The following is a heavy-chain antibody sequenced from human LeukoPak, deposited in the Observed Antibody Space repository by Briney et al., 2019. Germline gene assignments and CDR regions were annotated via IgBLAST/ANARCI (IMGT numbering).Heavy chain of an antibody. CDR3: ARPFTTGTPGDVLRWFDP. D-gene: IGHD1-1*01. Sequence: NASQTLSLTCTVSGDSISSGDYYWSWIRQPAGKGLEWIGRISSSGSTNYNPSLKSRVTISVDTSKNQFSLKLSSVTAADTAVYYCARPFTTGTPGDVLRWFDPWGQGTLVTVSS. J-gene: IGHJ5*02. CDR2: ISSSGST. V-gene: IGHV4-61*02. CDR1: GDSISSGDYY.